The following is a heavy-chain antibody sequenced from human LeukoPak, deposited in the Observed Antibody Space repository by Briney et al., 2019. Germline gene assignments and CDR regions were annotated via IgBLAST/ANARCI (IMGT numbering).Heavy chain of an antibody. Sequence: SETLSLTCAVYGGSFSGYYWSWIRQPPGKGLEWIGEINHSGSTNYNPSLKSRVTISVDTSKNQFSLKLSSVTAADTAVYYCAKGGYYDSSGYHRSYFDYWGQGTLVTVSS. J-gene: IGHJ4*02. CDR1: GGSFSGYY. V-gene: IGHV4-34*01. CDR3: AKGGYYDSSGYHRSYFDY. D-gene: IGHD3-22*01. CDR2: INHSGST.